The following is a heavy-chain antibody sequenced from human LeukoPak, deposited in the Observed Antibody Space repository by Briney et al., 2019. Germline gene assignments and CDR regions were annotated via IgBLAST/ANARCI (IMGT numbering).Heavy chain of an antibody. CDR3: VKMYYDFWSGSSY. CDR2: ISGSGGST. J-gene: IGHJ4*02. D-gene: IGHD3-3*01. Sequence: PGGSLRLSCAASGFTFSSYAMSWVRQAPGKGLEWVSAISGSGGSTYYADSVKGRFTISRDNSKNTLYLQMNSLRAEDTAVYYCVKMYYDFWSGSSYWGQGTLVTVSS. CDR1: GFTFSSYA. V-gene: IGHV3-23*01.